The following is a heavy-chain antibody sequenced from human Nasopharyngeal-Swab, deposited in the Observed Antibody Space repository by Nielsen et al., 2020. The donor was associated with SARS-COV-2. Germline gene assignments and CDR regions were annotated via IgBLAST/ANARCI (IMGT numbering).Heavy chain of an antibody. CDR1: GFSLSTSGMC. CDR2: IDWDEDK. J-gene: IGHJ4*02. Sequence: SGHTLVKPTQILTLTCTFSGFSLSTSGMCVGWIRQPPGKALEWLALIDWDEDKYYSTSLKTRLTISKDTSKNQVVLTMTNMDPVDTATYYCARSRIAAAGTPFDYWGQGTLVTVSS. CDR3: ARSRIAAAGTPFDY. V-gene: IGHV2-70*01. D-gene: IGHD6-13*01.